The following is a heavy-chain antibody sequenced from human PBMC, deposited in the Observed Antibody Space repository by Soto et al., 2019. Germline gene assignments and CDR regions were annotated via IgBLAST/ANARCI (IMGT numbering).Heavy chain of an antibody. CDR3: ARPRSSSRNYYGMDV. D-gene: IGHD6-13*01. Sequence: GESLKSSCKGSGYRFTSYWIGWVRQKPGKGLEWMGIIYPGDSDTRYSPSFQGQVTISADKSISTAYLQWNSLKASDTAMYYCARPRSSSRNYYGMDVWGQGTTVTVSS. CDR1: GYRFTSYW. CDR2: IYPGDSDT. V-gene: IGHV5-51*01. J-gene: IGHJ6*02.